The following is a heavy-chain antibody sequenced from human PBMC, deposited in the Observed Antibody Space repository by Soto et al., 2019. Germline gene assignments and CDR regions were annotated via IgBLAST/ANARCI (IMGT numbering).Heavy chain of an antibody. CDR1: GFTFSSYA. V-gene: IGHV3-23*01. CDR2: ISGSGGST. J-gene: IGHJ6*02. CDR3: AKDSISWSAAYYYYYGMEV. D-gene: IGHD6-13*01. Sequence: EVQLLESGGGLVQPGGSLRLSCAASGFTFSSYAMSWVRQAPGKGLEWVSAISGSGGSTYYADSVKGRFTISRDNSKNTLYLQMNSLRAEDTAVFYCAKDSISWSAAYYYYYGMEVCGQGTTVTVSS.